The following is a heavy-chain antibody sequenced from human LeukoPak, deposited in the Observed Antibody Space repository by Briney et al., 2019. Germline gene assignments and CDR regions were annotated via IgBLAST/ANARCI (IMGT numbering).Heavy chain of an antibody. Sequence: GGSLRLSCAASGFTFSNYYMSWIRQAPGKGVEWVSYISSSCSTKYYGDSVKGRFTISRDNATNSLYLQMNSLRAEDTAVYYCARMPYEDNGDAFDIWGQGAMVAVSS. CDR2: ISSSCSTK. J-gene: IGHJ3*02. CDR3: ARMPYEDNGDAFDI. V-gene: IGHV3-11*01. D-gene: IGHD2-15*01. CDR1: GFTFSNYY.